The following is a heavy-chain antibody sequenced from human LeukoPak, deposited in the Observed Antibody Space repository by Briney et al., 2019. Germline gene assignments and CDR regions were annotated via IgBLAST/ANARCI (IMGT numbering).Heavy chain of an antibody. Sequence: SETLSLTCTVSGGSISSYYWSWIRQPPGKGLEWIGYIYYSGSTNYNPSLKSRVTISVDTSKNQFSLKLSSVTAADTAVYYCARGVAADPFDYWGQGTLVTVSS. CDR2: IYYSGST. V-gene: IGHV4-59*12. J-gene: IGHJ4*02. D-gene: IGHD6-13*01. CDR3: ARGVAADPFDY. CDR1: GGSISSYY.